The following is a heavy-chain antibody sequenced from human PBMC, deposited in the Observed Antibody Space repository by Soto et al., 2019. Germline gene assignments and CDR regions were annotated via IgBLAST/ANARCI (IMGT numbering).Heavy chain of an antibody. CDR2: ISYDGSNK. Sequence: GGSLRLSCAASGFTFSSYGMHWVRQAPGKGLEWVAVISYDGSNKYYADSVKGRFTISRDNSKNTLYLQMNSLRAEDTAVYYCAKGGGPANSNYYYYGMDVWGQGTTVTVSS. D-gene: IGHD1-7*01. CDR1: GFTFSSYG. J-gene: IGHJ6*02. CDR3: AKGGGPANSNYYYYGMDV. V-gene: IGHV3-30*18.